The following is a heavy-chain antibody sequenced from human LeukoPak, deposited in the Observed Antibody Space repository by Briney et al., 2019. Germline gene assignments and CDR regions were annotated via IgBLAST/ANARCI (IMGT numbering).Heavy chain of an antibody. D-gene: IGHD5-18*01. CDR1: GYTFTSYD. Sequence: ASVKVSCKASGYTFTSYDINWVRQATGQGLEWMGWMNPNSGNTGYAQKFQGRVTMTRNTSISTAYMELSSLRSEDTAVYYCARARGYSYGNDYWGQGTLVTVSS. V-gene: IGHV1-8*01. J-gene: IGHJ4*02. CDR2: MNPNSGNT. CDR3: ARARGYSYGNDY.